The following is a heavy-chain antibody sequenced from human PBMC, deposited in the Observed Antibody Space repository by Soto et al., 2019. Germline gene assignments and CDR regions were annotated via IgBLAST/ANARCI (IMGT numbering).Heavy chain of an antibody. D-gene: IGHD6-13*01. J-gene: IGHJ6*03. V-gene: IGHV4-59*08. Sequence: PSETLSLTCTVSGVSISSYYWSWIRQPPGKGLKWIGYIYYSGSTNYNPSLKSRVTISVDTSKNQFSLKMSSVTAADTAVYFCARHSGSSSWYDYYYYYMVVWGKGTTVTVSS. CDR2: IYYSGST. CDR3: ARHSGSSSWYDYYYYYMVV. CDR1: GVSISSYY.